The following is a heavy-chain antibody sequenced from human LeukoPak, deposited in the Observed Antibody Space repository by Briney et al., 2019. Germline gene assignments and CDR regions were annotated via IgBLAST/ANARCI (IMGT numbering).Heavy chain of an antibody. D-gene: IGHD3-10*01. CDR1: GGSFSGYY. V-gene: IGHV4-34*01. Sequence: SETLSLTCAVYGGSFSGYYWSWIRQPPGKGLEWIGEINHSGSTNYNPSLKSRVTISVDTSKNQFSLKLSSETAADTAVYYCARGTLWFGELLSRYFQHWGQGTPVTVSS. CDR3: ARGTLWFGELLSRYFQH. J-gene: IGHJ1*01. CDR2: INHSGST.